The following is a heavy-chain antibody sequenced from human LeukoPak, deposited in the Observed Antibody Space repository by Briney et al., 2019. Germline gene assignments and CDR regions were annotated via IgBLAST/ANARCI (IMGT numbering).Heavy chain of an antibody. CDR1: GYTFTSYG. V-gene: IGHV1-18*01. J-gene: IGHJ3*02. CDR2: ISAYNGNT. CDR3: ARDITMIVVVTADAFDI. D-gene: IGHD3-22*01. Sequence: ASVEVSCKASGYTFTSYGISWVRQAPGQGLEWMGWISAYNGNTNYAQKLQGRVTMTTDTSTSTAYMELRSLRSDDTAVYYCARDITMIVVVTADAFDIWGQGTMVTVSS.